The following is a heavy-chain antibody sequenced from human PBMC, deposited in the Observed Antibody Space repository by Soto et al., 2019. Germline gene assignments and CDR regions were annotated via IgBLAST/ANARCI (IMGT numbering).Heavy chain of an antibody. D-gene: IGHD3-3*01. V-gene: IGHV4-39*01. Sequence: SETLSLTCTVSGGSISSPTYYWGWIRQPPGKGLEWIGNIYFGGSTYYNPSLKSRVTLFVDTSKNQFSLKLSSVTAADTAVYYCARVSDFSSDYYRVFDFWGQGTLVTVSS. CDR3: ARVSDFSSDYYRVFDF. J-gene: IGHJ4*02. CDR1: GGSISSPTYY. CDR2: IYFGGST.